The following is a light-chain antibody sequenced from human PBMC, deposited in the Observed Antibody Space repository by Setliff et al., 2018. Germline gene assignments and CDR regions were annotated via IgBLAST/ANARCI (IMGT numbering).Light chain of an antibody. Sequence: QSALPQPASVSGSPGQSITISCTGTSSDVGGYNYVSWYQQHPGKAPKPMIYEVSNRPSGVSNRFSGSKSGNTASLTISGLQAEDEADYYCGSYTSINTLLDIFGTGTKVTVL. V-gene: IGLV2-14*01. J-gene: IGLJ1*01. CDR3: GSYTSINTLLDI. CDR2: EVS. CDR1: SSDVGGYNY.